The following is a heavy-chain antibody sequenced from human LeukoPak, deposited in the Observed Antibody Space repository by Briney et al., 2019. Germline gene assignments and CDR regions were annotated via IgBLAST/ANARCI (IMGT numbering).Heavy chain of an antibody. J-gene: IGHJ4*02. CDR1: GGSFSGYY. D-gene: IGHD3-22*01. CDR2: INHSGST. CDR3: ASYYYDSSGYYNDH. Sequence: SETLSLTCAVYGGSFSGYYWSWIRQPPGKGLEWIGEINHSGSTNYNPSLKSRVTISVDTSKNQFSLKLSSVTAADTAVYYCASYYYDSSGYYNDHWGQGTLVTVSS. V-gene: IGHV4-34*01.